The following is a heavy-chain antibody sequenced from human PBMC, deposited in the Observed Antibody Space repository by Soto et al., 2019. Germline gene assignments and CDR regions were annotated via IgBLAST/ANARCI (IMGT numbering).Heavy chain of an antibody. D-gene: IGHD3-10*01. CDR1: GGSISSGGYY. CDR2: IYYSGST. Sequence: QVQLQESGPGLVKPSQTLSLTCTVSGGSISSGGYYWSWIRQHPGKGLEWIGYIYYSGSTYYNPSRNSRVTISGDTSKNQFSLKLSSVTAADTAVYYCARARYMTTLGRGGNWFDPWGQGTLVTVSS. V-gene: IGHV4-31*03. J-gene: IGHJ5*02. CDR3: ARARYMTTLGRGGNWFDP.